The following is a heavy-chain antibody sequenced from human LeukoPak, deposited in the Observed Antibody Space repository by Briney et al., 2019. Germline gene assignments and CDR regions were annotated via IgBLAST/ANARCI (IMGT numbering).Heavy chain of an antibody. D-gene: IGHD4-11*01. Sequence: PSETLSLTCAVYGGSFSGYYWSWLRQPPGKGLEWIGEINHSGSTNYNPSLKSRVTISVDTSKNQFSLKLSSVTAADTAVYYCARAPTTGGNYFDYWGQGTLVTVSS. CDR1: GGSFSGYY. CDR3: ARAPTTGGNYFDY. CDR2: INHSGST. J-gene: IGHJ4*02. V-gene: IGHV4-34*01.